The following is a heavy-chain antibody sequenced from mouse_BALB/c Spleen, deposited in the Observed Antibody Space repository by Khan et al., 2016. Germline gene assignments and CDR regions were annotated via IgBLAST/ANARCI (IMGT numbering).Heavy chain of an antibody. J-gene: IGHJ1*01. Sequence: QIQLVESGPELKKPGETVKISCKASGYTFTNYGMNWVKRAPGKGVKGMGWKNTYTGEPTYADDFKGRIAVSLDTSASSAYLTINNLKNEDIATYFCARNDYYDSSYWYFDVWGAGTTVTVSS. D-gene: IGHD1-1*01. CDR3: ARNDYYDSSYWYFDV. V-gene: IGHV9-1*02. CDR1: GYTFTNYG. CDR2: KNTYTGEP.